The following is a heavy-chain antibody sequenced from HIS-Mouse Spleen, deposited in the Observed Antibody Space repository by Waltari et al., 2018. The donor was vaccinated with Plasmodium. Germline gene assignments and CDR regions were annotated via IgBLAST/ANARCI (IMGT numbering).Heavy chain of an antibody. CDR3: ARAPIRDAFDI. Sequence: QVQLQQWGAGLLKPSETLSLTCAVYGGSFSGYYWSWIRQPPGKGLEWIGEINHSGSTTYNPSLKSRVTISVDTSKNQFSLKLSSVTAADTAVYYWARAPIRDAFDIWGQGTMVTVSS. D-gene: IGHD3-9*01. CDR2: INHSGST. J-gene: IGHJ3*02. V-gene: IGHV4-34*01. CDR1: GGSFSGYY.